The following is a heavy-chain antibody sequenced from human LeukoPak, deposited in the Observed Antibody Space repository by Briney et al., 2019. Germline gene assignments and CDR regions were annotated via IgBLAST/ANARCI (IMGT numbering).Heavy chain of an antibody. CDR2: ISSSGSTI. V-gene: IGHV3-11*04. D-gene: IGHD3-22*01. J-gene: IGHJ4*02. CDR3: ARDSDYYDSSGYHHQAFDY. CDR1: GFTFSDYY. Sequence: PGGSLRLSCAASGFTFSDYYMSWIRQAPGKGLEWVSYISSSGSTIYYADSVKGRFTISRDNAKNSLYLQMNSLRAEDTAVYYCARDSDYYDSSGYHHQAFDYWGQGTLVTVSS.